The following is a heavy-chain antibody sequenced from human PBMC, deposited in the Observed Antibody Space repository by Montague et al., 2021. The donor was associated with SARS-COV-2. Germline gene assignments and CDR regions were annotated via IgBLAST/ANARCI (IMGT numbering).Heavy chain of an antibody. Sequence: SETLSLTCTVSGGSISSSNYYWDWIRQPPGKGLEWFGSIYVSGSTYYNPSLKIRVTISVDTSKNHFSLKLSSVTAADTAVYYCARRGRKLLPVATTIGGFDIWGQGTMVTVSS. CDR2: IYVSGST. CDR3: ARRGRKLLPVATTIGGFDI. CDR1: GGSISSSNYY. V-gene: IGHV4-39*02. J-gene: IGHJ3*02. D-gene: IGHD5-12*01.